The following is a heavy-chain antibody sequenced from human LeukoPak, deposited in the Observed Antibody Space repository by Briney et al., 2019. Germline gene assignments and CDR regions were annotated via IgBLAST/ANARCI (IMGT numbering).Heavy chain of an antibody. CDR2: IYSGGST. V-gene: IGHV3-53*01. Sequence: PGGSLRLSCAASGFTVSSNYMSWVRQAPGKGLEWVSVIYSGGSTYYADSVKGRFTISRDNSKNTLYLQMNSLRAEDTAVYYCARDHITMVRGVIIGGYGMDVWGQGTTVTVSS. J-gene: IGHJ6*02. CDR1: GFTVSSNY. CDR3: ARDHITMVRGVIIGGYGMDV. D-gene: IGHD3-10*01.